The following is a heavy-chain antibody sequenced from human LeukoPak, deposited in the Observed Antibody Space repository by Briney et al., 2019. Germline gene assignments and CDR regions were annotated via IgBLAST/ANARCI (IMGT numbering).Heavy chain of an antibody. CDR2: ISSNSSHI. CDR3: ARADSYGDSDWFDP. CDR1: GFTFSSHS. Sequence: GGSLRLSRAASGFTFSSHSMNLDPQAPGKGPEWVSSISSNSSHIYYADSVKGRFTISRDNAKNSLYLQMNSLRAEATAVYYCARADSYGDSDWFDPWGQGTLVTVSS. J-gene: IGHJ5*02. V-gene: IGHV3-21*01. D-gene: IGHD4-17*01.